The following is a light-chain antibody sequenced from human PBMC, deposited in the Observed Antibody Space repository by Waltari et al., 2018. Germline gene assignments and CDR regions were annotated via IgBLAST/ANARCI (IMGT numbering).Light chain of an antibody. J-gene: IGKJ1*01. CDR3: QNHERLPAM. Sequence: ELVLTQSPGTLSLSPGERATLSCRASQNVGTYLAWYQQKPGQAPRLLIYHASSRATGIPDRFSGSGSWTDFSLTISRLEPEDFAVYYCQNHERLPAMFGQGTNVEIK. CDR2: HAS. CDR1: QNVGTY. V-gene: IGKV3-20*01.